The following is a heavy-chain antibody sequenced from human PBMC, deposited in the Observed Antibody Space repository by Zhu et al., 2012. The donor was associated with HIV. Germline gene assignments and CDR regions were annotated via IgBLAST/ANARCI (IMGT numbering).Heavy chain of an antibody. CDR2: LYFNGNT. J-gene: IGHJ5*02. CDR3: MRLLRGTVTSPSDH. CDR1: GASISSSYFN. V-gene: IGHV4-39*07. D-gene: IGHD3-16*01. Sequence: QVQLQESGPGLVKPSETLSLNCNVSGASISSSYFNWGWIRQSPGRGLEWIGNLYFNGNTQYKASLKSRLTISGDTSRNQFSLKLRSVTAADAAVYYCMRLLRGTVTSPSDHWGQGTLVTVST.